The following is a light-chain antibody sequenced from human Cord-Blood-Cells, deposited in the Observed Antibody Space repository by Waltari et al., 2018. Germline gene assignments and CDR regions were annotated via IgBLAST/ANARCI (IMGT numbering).Light chain of an antibody. CDR3: MNSIQLPLT. J-gene: IGKJ4*01. Sequence: DLVMTQTPLSLSVTPGQPASISCKSSQSLLHSDGKTYLYWYLQKPGQPPQLLIYDVSNLFSVVPGRISGSGSRTDFTMKIRRVEAEDGGYYYSMNSIQLPLTFGGGTKVEIK. CDR1: QSLLHSDGKTY. CDR2: DVS. V-gene: IGKV2D-29*01.